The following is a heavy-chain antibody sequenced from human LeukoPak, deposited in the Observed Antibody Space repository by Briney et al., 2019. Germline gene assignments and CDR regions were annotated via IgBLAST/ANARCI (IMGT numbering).Heavy chain of an antibody. V-gene: IGHV4-61*02. D-gene: IGHD5-18*01. Sequence: PSETLSLTCTVSGGSISSSSYYWSWTRQPAGKGLEWIGRIYTSGSTNYNPSLKSRVTISVDTSKNQFSLKLSSVTAADTAVYYCARVYSYGIYYYYMDVWGKGTTVTVSS. CDR3: ARVYSYGIYYYYMDV. CDR1: GGSISSSSYY. J-gene: IGHJ6*03. CDR2: IYTSGST.